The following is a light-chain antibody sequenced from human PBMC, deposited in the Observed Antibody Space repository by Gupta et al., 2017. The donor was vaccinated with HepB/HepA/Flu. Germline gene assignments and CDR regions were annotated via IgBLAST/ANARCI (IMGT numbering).Light chain of an antibody. CDR2: DVA. J-gene: IGLJ3*02. V-gene: IGLV2-14*03. CDR1: TSDVGNYKY. Sequence: QSALTQPASVSGSLGPSITISCTGTTSDVGNYKYVSWYQQHPGKAPKLIIYDVANRPSGVSNRFSGSKSGNTASLTISGLQAEDEADYYCSSDRSSRMFGGGTKLTVL. CDR3: SSDRSSRM.